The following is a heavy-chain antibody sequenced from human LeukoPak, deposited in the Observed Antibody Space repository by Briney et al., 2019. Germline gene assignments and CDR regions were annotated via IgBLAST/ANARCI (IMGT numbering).Heavy chain of an antibody. J-gene: IGHJ5*02. CDR3: ARASRTGNWFDP. CDR2: INHSGST. CDR1: GGSFSGYY. V-gene: IGHV4-34*01. Sequence: PSETLSLTCAVYGGSFSGYYWSWIRQPPGKGLEWIGEINHSGSTNYNPSLKSRVTISVDTSKNQFSLKLSSVTAADTAVYYCARASRTGNWFDPWGQGTLVTVSS. D-gene: IGHD1-14*01.